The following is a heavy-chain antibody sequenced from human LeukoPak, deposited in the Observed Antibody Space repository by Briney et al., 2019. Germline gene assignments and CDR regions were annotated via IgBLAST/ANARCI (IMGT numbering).Heavy chain of an antibody. CDR2: MYYNGRN. Sequence: PSETLSLTCSVSGGSVITNNYYGGWIRQPLGKGLEWIGSMYYNGRNHHNPSLRGRVAISIDTSKNQFSLELSSVIAADTAIYYCARGHGYSYAFDYWGQGTLVSVSS. V-gene: IGHV4-39*07. CDR3: ARGHGYSYAFDY. D-gene: IGHD5-18*01. CDR1: GGSVITNNYY. J-gene: IGHJ4*02.